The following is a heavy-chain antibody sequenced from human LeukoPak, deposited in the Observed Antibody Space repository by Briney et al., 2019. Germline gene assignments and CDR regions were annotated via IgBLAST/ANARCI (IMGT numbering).Heavy chain of an antibody. J-gene: IGHJ4*02. CDR3: ATTQRAMIVVVTAAFDY. V-gene: IGHV3-15*01. Sequence: GGSLRLSCAASGFTFSNAWMSWVRQAPGKGLEWVGRIKSKTDGGTTDYAAPVKGRFTISRDDSKNTLYLQMNSLRAEDTAVYYCATTQRAMIVVVTAAFDYWGQGTLVTVSS. D-gene: IGHD3-22*01. CDR2: IKSKTDGGTT. CDR1: GFTFSNAW.